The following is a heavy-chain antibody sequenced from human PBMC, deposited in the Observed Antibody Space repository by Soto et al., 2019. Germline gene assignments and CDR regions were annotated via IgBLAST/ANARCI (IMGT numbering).Heavy chain of an antibody. D-gene: IGHD3-9*01. Sequence: QVQLVQSGAEVKKPGASVKVSCKASVYTFTSYGISWVRQAPGQGLEGMGWISAYNGNTNYAQKLQGRVTMTTDTSTSTAYMELRSLRSDDTAVYYCARLGMYYDILTGYYRPYYFDYWGQGTLVTVSS. V-gene: IGHV1-18*04. CDR2: ISAYNGNT. CDR1: VYTFTSYG. J-gene: IGHJ4*02. CDR3: ARLGMYYDILTGYYRPYYFDY.